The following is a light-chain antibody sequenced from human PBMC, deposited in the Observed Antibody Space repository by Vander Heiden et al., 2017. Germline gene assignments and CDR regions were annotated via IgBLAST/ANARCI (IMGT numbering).Light chain of an antibody. CDR1: RNINTN. CDR2: AAS. CDR3: QQTYRSPRV. V-gene: IGKV1-39*01. J-gene: IGKJ3*01. Sequence: DIHLTQSPSSLSASVGDRVTITCRASRNINTNLNWYQQTPGKAPRLLLSAASNLQSGVPSRFTGSASGTDFTLTISDRQPEDSAIYYCQQTYRSPRVFGPGTKVGI.